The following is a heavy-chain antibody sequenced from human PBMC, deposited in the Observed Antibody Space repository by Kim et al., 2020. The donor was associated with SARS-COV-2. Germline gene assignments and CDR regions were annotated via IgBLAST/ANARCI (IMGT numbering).Heavy chain of an antibody. Sequence: SETLSLTCAVYGGSFSGYYWSWIRQPPGKGLEWIGEINHSGSTNYNPSLKSRVTISVDTSKNQFSLKLSSVTAADTAVYYCASQPWRYYYGSGSKPYAFDIWGQGTMVTVSS. CDR1: GGSFSGYY. CDR2: INHSGST. V-gene: IGHV4-34*01. J-gene: IGHJ3*02. D-gene: IGHD3-10*01. CDR3: ASQPWRYYYGSGSKPYAFDI.